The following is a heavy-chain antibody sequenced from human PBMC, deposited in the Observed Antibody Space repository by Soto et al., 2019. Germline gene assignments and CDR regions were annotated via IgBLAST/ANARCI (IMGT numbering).Heavy chain of an antibody. CDR1: GFTFDDYA. CDR3: AKGGQLLTEVGGY. Sequence: EVQLVESGGGLVQPGRSLRLSCAASGFTFDDYAMHWVRQAPGKGLEWVSGISWNSGSIGYADSVKGRFTISRDNAKDSLYLQMNSLGAEDTALYYCAKGGQLLTEVGGYWGQGTLVTVSS. CDR2: ISWNSGSI. D-gene: IGHD2-2*01. V-gene: IGHV3-9*01. J-gene: IGHJ4*02.